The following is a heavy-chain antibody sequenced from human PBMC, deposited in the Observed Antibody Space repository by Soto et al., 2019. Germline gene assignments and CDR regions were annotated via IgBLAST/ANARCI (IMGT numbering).Heavy chain of an antibody. V-gene: IGHV3-23*01. CDR1: GFTFSSYA. Sequence: EVQLLESGGGLVQPGGSLRLSCAASGFTFSSYAMSWVRQAPGKGLEWVSAISGSGGSTYYADFVKGRFTISRDNSKNTLYLQMNSLRAEDTAVYYCAKDLELGYCSGGSCHLDAFDIWGQGTMVTVSS. CDR2: ISGSGGST. J-gene: IGHJ3*02. D-gene: IGHD2-15*01. CDR3: AKDLELGYCSGGSCHLDAFDI.